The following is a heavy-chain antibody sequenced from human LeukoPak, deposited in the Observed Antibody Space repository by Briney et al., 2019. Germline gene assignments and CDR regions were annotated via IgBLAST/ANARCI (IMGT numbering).Heavy chain of an antibody. V-gene: IGHV3-30*02. J-gene: IGHJ4*02. CDR3: AATIFGMISAPDY. CDR1: GFTFSSYG. Sequence: GGSLRLSCAASGFTFSSYGMHWVRQAPGKGLEWVAFIRYDGSDKFYADSVKGRFTNSRDNFKSTLYLQMNSLRAEDTAVYYCAATIFGMISAPDYWGQGTLVTVSS. D-gene: IGHD3-3*01. CDR2: IRYDGSDK.